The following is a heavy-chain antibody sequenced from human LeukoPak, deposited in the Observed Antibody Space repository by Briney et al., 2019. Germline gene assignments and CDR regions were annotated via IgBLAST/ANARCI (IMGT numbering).Heavy chain of an antibody. D-gene: IGHD6-13*01. V-gene: IGHV3-7*01. CDR1: GFTFSSYW. Sequence: GGSLRLSCAASGFTFSSYWMSWVRQAPGKGLEWVANIKQDGSEKYYVDSVKGRFTISRDNAKNSLYLQMNSLRAEDTAVYYCARDSGSSWYMEYFQHWGQGTLVTVSS. CDR2: IKQDGSEK. J-gene: IGHJ1*01. CDR3: ARDSGSSWYMEYFQH.